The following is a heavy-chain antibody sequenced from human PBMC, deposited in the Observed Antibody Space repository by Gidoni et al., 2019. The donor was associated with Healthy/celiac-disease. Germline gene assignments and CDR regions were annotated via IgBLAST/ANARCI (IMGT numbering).Heavy chain of an antibody. CDR1: GFTFSSYA. V-gene: IGHV3-30-3*01. CDR3: ARDDRAEGAFDI. Sequence: QVQLVESGGGVVQPGRSLRLSCAASGFTFSSYAMHWVRQAPGKGLEWVAVISYDGSNKYYADSVKGRFTISRDNSKNTLYLQMNSLRAEDTAVYYCARDDRAEGAFDIWGQGTMVTVSS. CDR2: ISYDGSNK. J-gene: IGHJ3*02.